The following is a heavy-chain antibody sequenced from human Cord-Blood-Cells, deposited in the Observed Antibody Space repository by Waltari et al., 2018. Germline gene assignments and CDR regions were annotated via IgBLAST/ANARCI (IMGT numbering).Heavy chain of an antibody. D-gene: IGHD3-3*01. J-gene: IGHJ3*02. CDR2: INPSGGST. Sequence: QVQLVQSGAEVKKPGASVKVSCKASGYTFTSYYMHWVRQAPGQGLEWMGIINPSGGSTSYAQKCQGRITMARETSTSTVYMELSSLRSEDTAVYYCARDFWSGYSNDAFDIWGQGTMVTVSS. CDR1: GYTFTSYY. V-gene: IGHV1-46*01. CDR3: ARDFWSGYSNDAFDI.